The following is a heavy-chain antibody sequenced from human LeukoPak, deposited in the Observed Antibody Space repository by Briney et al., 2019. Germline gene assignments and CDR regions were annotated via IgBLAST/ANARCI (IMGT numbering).Heavy chain of an antibody. Sequence: GESLKISCKGSGYSFTTYWIAWVRQMPGKGLEWMGIIYPGDSDTRYSPSFQGQVTISADKSISTAYLQWSSLKASDTAIYYCARLGRAAAALNWFDPWGQGTLVTVSS. J-gene: IGHJ5*02. V-gene: IGHV5-51*01. D-gene: IGHD6-13*01. CDR1: GYSFTTYW. CDR3: ARLGRAAAALNWFDP. CDR2: IYPGDSDT.